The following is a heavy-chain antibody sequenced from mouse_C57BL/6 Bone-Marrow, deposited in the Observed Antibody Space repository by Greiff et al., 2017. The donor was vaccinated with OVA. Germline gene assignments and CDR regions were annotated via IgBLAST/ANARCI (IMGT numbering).Heavy chain of an antibody. D-gene: IGHD1-1*01. CDR3: ARSYYGSSYGYWYFDV. CDR1: GYTFTDYY. CDR2: INPNNGGT. J-gene: IGHJ1*03. V-gene: IGHV1-26*01. Sequence: VQLQQSGPELVKPGASVKISCKASGYTFTDYYMNWVKQSHGKSLEWIGDINPNNGGTSYNQKFKGKATLTVDKSSSTAYMELRSLTSEDSAVYYCARSYYGSSYGYWYFDVWGTGTTVTVSS.